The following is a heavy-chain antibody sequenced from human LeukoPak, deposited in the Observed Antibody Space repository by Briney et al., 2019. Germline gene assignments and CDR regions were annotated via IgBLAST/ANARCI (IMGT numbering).Heavy chain of an antibody. CDR2: INHSGST. Sequence: PSETLSLTCAVYGGSFSGYYWSWIRQPPGKGLEWIGEINHSGSTNYNPSLKSRVTISVDTSKNQFSLKLSSVTAADTAVYYCARGRNYYGSGCYSGNWFDPWGQGTLVTVSS. CDR1: GGSFSGYY. J-gene: IGHJ5*02. CDR3: ARGRNYYGSGCYSGNWFDP. V-gene: IGHV4-34*01. D-gene: IGHD3-10*01.